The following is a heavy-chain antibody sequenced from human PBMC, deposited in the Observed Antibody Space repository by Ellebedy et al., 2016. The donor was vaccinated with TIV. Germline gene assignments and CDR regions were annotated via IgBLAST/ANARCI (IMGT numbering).Heavy chain of an antibody. J-gene: IGHJ4*02. CDR3: AALSPDGDIFAY. CDR1: GGSISGYY. D-gene: IGHD4-17*01. V-gene: IGHV4-59*01. Sequence: SETLSLTCTVSGGSISGYYWSWIRQPPGKGLEWIGYIYYSGSTNYNPSLKSPVTISVDTSKNQFSLKLSSVTAADTAVYYCAALSPDGDIFAYWGQGTLVTVSS. CDR2: IYYSGST.